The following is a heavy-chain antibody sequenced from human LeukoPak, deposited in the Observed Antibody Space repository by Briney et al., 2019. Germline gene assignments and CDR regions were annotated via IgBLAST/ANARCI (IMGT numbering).Heavy chain of an antibody. CDR2: IKQDGSEK. J-gene: IGHJ4*02. V-gene: IGHV3-7*03. CDR1: GFTFFNYA. D-gene: IGHD3-10*01. CDR3: AKDIGLEITMVRGVIRAFDY. Sequence: AGGSLRLSCAASGFTFFNYAMSWVRQSPGKGLEWVANIKQDGSEKYYVDSVKGRFTISRDNSKNTLYLQMNSLRAEDTAVYYCAKDIGLEITMVRGVIRAFDYWGQGTLVTVSS.